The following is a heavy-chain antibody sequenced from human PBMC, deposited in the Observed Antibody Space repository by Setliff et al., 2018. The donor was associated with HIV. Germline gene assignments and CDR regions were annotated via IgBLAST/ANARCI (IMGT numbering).Heavy chain of an antibody. CDR1: GFTFSTYW. CDR2: IKQDGSEK. CDR3: ATDCAVVGGTGSLDS. V-gene: IGHV3-7*05. D-gene: IGHD1-26*01. J-gene: IGHJ4*02. Sequence: GGSLRLSCAASGFTFSTYWMSWVRQAPGKGLEWVANIKQDGSEKNYMDSVKGRFTISRDNAKNSLYLQMNSLRVEDTAVYYCATDCAVVGGTGSLDSWGQGTLVT.